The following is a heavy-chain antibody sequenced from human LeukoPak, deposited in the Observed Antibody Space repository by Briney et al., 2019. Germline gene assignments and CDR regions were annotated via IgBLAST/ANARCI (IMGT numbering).Heavy chain of an antibody. CDR2: ITGGSYTI. Sequence: GGSLRLSCAASGFTFSSYSMNWVRQAPGKGLEWVSYITGGSYTIYYAHSVRGRFTISRDNAKNSLYLQMNSLRVEDMAVYYCARDGDEYSYGYGDAFDIWGQGTMVTVSS. CDR3: ARDGDEYSYGYGDAFDI. J-gene: IGHJ3*02. V-gene: IGHV3-48*01. CDR1: GFTFSSYS. D-gene: IGHD5-18*01.